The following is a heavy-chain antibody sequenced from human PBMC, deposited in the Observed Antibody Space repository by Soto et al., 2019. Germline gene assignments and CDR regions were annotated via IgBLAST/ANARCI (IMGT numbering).Heavy chain of an antibody. Sequence: VASVKVSCKASGYTFTSYGISWVRQAPGQGLEWMGWISAYNGNTNYAQKLQGRVTMTTDTSTNTAYMELRSLRSDDTAVYYCARESNTIFGVVIRGYYNYGMDVWGQGTTVTVSS. J-gene: IGHJ6*02. CDR2: ISAYNGNT. CDR1: GYTFTSYG. CDR3: ARESNTIFGVVIRGYYNYGMDV. V-gene: IGHV1-18*04. D-gene: IGHD3-3*01.